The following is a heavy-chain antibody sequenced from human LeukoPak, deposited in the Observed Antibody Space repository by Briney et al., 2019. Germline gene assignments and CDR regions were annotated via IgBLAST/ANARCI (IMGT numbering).Heavy chain of an antibody. CDR3: ARLRRAGWLEYYFDY. Sequence: PSETLSLTCTVSGGSISSYYWSWIRQPPGKGLKWIGYMYYSGSTNYNPSLKSRVTISVDTSKNQFSLKLSSVTAADTAVYYCARLRRAGWLEYYFDYWGQGTLVTVSS. J-gene: IGHJ4*02. V-gene: IGHV4-59*01. CDR2: MYYSGST. D-gene: IGHD6-19*01. CDR1: GGSISSYY.